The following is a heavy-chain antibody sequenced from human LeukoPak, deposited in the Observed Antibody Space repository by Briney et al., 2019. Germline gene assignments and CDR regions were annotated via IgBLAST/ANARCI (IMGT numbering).Heavy chain of an antibody. D-gene: IGHD6-19*01. CDR1: GFTFSVRG. CDR2: IPSSGNDI. V-gene: IGHV3-21*01. J-gene: IGHJ4*02. CDR3: ARDQSSGWYLTPDFDS. Sequence: PGGSLRLSCAASGFTFSVRGMTWVRQAPGKGLEWVSTIPSSGNDIYYADSVKGRFTSSRDNAKTSLYLQMNSLRAEDTAVYYCARDQSSGWYLTPDFDSWGQGNLVTVSS.